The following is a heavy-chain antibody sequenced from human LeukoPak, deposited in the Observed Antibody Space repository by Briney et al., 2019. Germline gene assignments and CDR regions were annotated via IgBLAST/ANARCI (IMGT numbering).Heavy chain of an antibody. D-gene: IGHD5-24*01. CDR3: ARGRDGYNFDY. V-gene: IGHV3-23*01. CDR1: GFTFSSYA. CDR2: ISGSGGST. J-gene: IGHJ4*02. Sequence: PGGSLRLSCAASGFTFSSYAMSWVRQAPGKGLEWVPAISGSGGSTYYADSVKGRSTISRDNSKNTLYLQMNSLRAEDTAVYYCARGRDGYNFDYWGQGTLVTVSS.